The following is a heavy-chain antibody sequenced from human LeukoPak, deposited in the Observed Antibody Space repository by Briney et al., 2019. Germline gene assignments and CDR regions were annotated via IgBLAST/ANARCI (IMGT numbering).Heavy chain of an antibody. V-gene: IGHV1-18*01. CDR3: ARNYFGLGF. J-gene: IGHJ4*02. CDR1: GYTFITYG. Sequence: GAAVKDTFLSSGYTFITYGISGVRQAPGQGLEWIGWINTRNGNANYAHQLQGRVTVTTDTSTSTSYMELASLRFDDTAIYYCARNYFGLGFWGQGTLVTVSS. D-gene: IGHD3-10*01. CDR2: INTRNGNA.